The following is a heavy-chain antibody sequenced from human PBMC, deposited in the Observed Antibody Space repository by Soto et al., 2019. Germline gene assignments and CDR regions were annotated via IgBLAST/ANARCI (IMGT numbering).Heavy chain of an antibody. J-gene: IGHJ4*02. D-gene: IGHD3-3*01. V-gene: IGHV1-2*04. CDR1: GYTFTGYY. Sequence: ASVKVSCKASGYTFTGYYMHWVRQAPGQGLEWMGWINPNSGGTNYAQKFQGWVTMTRDTSISTAYMELSRLRSDDTAVYYCARGAYDFWSGYYSYWGQGTLVTVSS. CDR2: INPNSGGT. CDR3: ARGAYDFWSGYYSY.